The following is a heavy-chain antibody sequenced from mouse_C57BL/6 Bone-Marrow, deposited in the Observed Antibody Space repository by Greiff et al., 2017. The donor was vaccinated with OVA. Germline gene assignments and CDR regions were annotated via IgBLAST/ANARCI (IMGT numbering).Heavy chain of an antibody. Sequence: QVQLQQPGAELVRPGTSVKLSCKASGYTFTSYWMHWVKQRPGQGLEWIGVIVPSDSYTNYNQKFKGKATLTVDTSSSTAYMQLSSLTSEDSAVYYCARFAYWGQGTLVTVSA. CDR2: IVPSDSYT. CDR3: ARFAY. J-gene: IGHJ3*01. CDR1: GYTFTSYW. V-gene: IGHV1-59*01.